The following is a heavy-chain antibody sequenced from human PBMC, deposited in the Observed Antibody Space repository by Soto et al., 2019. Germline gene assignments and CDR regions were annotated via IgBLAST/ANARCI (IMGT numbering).Heavy chain of an antibody. CDR1: GGSFSGYY. V-gene: IGHV4-34*01. Sequence: SETLSLTCAVYGGSFSGYYWGWIRQPPGKGLEWIGEINHSGSTNYNPSLKSRVTISVDTSKNQFSLKLSSVSAADTAVYYCAREDYSISGIDYWGQGTLVTVSS. CDR2: INHSGST. J-gene: IGHJ4*02. D-gene: IGHD4-4*01. CDR3: AREDYSISGIDY.